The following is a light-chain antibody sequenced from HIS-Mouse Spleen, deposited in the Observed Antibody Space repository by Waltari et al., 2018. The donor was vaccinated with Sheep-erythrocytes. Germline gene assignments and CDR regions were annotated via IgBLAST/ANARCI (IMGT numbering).Light chain of an antibody. CDR1: SSDVGGYNY. CDR2: DVS. V-gene: IGLV2-11*01. J-gene: IGLJ1*01. CDR3: CSYAGSYNHV. Sequence: QSALTQPRSVSGSPGQSVTISCTGTSSDVGGYNYVSCYQQHPGKAPKLMIYDVSKRPAGVPDRFSGYKSGTTASLTISGLQAEDEADYYCCSYAGSYNHVFATGTKVTVL.